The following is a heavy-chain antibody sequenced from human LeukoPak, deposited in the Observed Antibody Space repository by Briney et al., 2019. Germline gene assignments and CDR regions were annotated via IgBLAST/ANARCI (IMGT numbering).Heavy chain of an antibody. CDR3: ARGPNKLSSGWYDY. CDR1: GYTFTSYG. CDR2: ISAYNGNT. J-gene: IGHJ4*02. Sequence: SVKVSCKASGYTFTSYGISWVRQAPGQGLVWMGWISAYNGNTNYAQKLQGRVTMTTDTSTSTAYMELRSLRSDDTAVYYCARGPNKLSSGWYDYWGQGTLVTVSS. D-gene: IGHD6-13*01. V-gene: IGHV1-18*04.